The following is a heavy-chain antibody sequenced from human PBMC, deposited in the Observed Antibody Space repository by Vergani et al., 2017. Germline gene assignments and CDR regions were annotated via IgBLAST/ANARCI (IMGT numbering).Heavy chain of an antibody. V-gene: IGHV3-21*01. J-gene: IGHJ6*03. CDR2: ISSSSSYI. CDR1: GFTFSSYS. Sequence: EVQLVESGGGLVKPGGSLRLSCAASGFTFSSYSMNWVRQAPGKGLEWVSSISSSSSYIYYADSVKGRFTLSRDNAKNSLYLQRNSLRAEDTAVYYCARARRETDYMDVWGKGTTVTVSS. CDR3: ARARRETDYMDV.